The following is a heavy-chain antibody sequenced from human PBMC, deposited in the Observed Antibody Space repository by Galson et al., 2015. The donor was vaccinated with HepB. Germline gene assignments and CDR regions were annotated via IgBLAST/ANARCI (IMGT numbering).Heavy chain of an antibody. CDR2: ISWNSGSI. CDR3: AKGLVATEGDAFDI. D-gene: IGHD5-12*01. CDR1: GFTFDDYA. Sequence: LRLSCAASGFTFDDYAMHWVRQAPGKGLEWVSGISWNSGSIGYADSVKGRFTISGDNAKNSLYLQMNSLRAEDTALYYCAKGLVATEGDAFDIWGQGTMVTVSS. J-gene: IGHJ3*02. V-gene: IGHV3-9*01.